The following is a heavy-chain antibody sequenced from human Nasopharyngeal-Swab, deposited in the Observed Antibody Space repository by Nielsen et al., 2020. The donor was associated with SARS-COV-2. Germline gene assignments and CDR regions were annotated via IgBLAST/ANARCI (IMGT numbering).Heavy chain of an antibody. D-gene: IGHD4-17*01. J-gene: IGHJ4*02. V-gene: IGHV3-30-3*01. Sequence: GGSLRLSCAASGLTFSSYAVHWVRQAPGKGLEWVAVIPYDGSNKYYADSVKGRFTISRDNSKNTLYLQMDSLRAEDTAVYYCARDAPAHYGAFYWGRGTLVTVSS. CDR3: ARDAPAHYGAFY. CDR2: IPYDGSNK. CDR1: GLTFSSYA.